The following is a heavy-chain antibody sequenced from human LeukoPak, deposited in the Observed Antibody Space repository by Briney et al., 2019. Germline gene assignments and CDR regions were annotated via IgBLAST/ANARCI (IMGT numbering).Heavy chain of an antibody. CDR3: ARDRTYYGLDY. CDR2: IYSGGST. CDR1: GFTFSNYE. D-gene: IGHD1-26*01. Sequence: GGSLRLSCEASGFTFSNYEMNWVRQAPGKGPEWVSVIYSGGSTYYADSVKGRFTISRDNSKNTLYLQMNSLRAEDTAVYYCARDRTYYGLDYWGQGTLVTVSS. J-gene: IGHJ4*02. V-gene: IGHV3-66*01.